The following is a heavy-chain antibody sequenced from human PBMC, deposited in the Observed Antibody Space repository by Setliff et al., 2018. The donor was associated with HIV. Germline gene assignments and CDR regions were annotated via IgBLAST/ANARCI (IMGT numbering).Heavy chain of an antibody. D-gene: IGHD1-26*01. CDR1: GFTFSTYW. J-gene: IGHJ4*02. Sequence: GSLRLSCAASGFTFSTYWMSWVRQAPGKGLEWVANIKQDGSEKNYMDSVKGRFTISRDNAKNPLYLQMNSLRVEDTAVYYCATDCAVVGGTGSLDSWGQGTLVTVSS. CDR3: ATDCAVVGGTGSLDS. V-gene: IGHV3-7*05. CDR2: IKQDGSEK.